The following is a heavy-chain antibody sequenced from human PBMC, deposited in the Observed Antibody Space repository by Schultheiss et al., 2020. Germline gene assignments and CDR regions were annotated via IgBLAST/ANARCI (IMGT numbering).Heavy chain of an antibody. J-gene: IGHJ3*02. Sequence: SETLSLTCTVSGYSISSGYYWGWIRQPPGKGLEWIGSIYHSGSTYYNPSLKSRVTISVDTSKNQFSLKLSSVTAADTAVYYCARGYYGSGSYYDAFDIWGQGTMVTVSS. V-gene: IGHV4-38-2*02. CDR2: IYHSGST. CDR3: ARGYYGSGSYYDAFDI. D-gene: IGHD3-10*01. CDR1: GYSISSGYY.